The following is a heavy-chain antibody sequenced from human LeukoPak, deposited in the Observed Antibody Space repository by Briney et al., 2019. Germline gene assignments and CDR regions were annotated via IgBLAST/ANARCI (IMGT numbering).Heavy chain of an antibody. V-gene: IGHV4-28*01. CDR2: IYYSGST. D-gene: IGHD1-26*01. CDR1: GYSISSSNW. J-gene: IGHJ4*02. CDR3: ARTYSGSRYYFDD. Sequence: SETLSLTCAVSGYSISSSNWWGWIRQPPGKGLEWIGYIYYSGSTYYNPSLKSRVTLSVDTSNNQFSLKLTSVTAVDTAMYYCARTYSGSRYYFDDWGQGTLVTVSS.